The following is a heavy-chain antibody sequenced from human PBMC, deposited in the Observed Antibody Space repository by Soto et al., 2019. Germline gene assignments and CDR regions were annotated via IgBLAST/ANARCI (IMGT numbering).Heavy chain of an antibody. CDR3: ARARFSRMVRGANIMGYFDY. Sequence: QVQLVESGGGVVQPGRSLRLSCAASGFTFSSYAMHWVRQAPGKGLEWMAVIWYDGSNKYYADSVKGRFTISRDNSKNTMYLQMNGLGVEDTAVYYCARARFSRMVRGANIMGYFDYWGQGTLVTVSS. D-gene: IGHD3-10*01. J-gene: IGHJ4*02. CDR2: IWYDGSNK. V-gene: IGHV3-33*01. CDR1: GFTFSSYA.